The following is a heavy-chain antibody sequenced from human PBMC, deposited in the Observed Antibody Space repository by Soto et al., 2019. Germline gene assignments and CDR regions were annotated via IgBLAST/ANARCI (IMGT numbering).Heavy chain of an antibody. D-gene: IGHD2-2*01. CDR1: GFTVSSNY. J-gene: IGHJ3*02. CDR2: IYRGGTT. CDR3: ARDGCISTNCPHAFDI. Sequence: EVQLVESGGGLIQPGGSLRLSCAASGFTVSSNYMSWVRQAPGKGLEWVSVIYRGGTTYYADSVKGRFTISRDNSKNTLYLQMNSLRVEDTAVYHCARDGCISTNCPHAFDIWGQGTMVTVSS. V-gene: IGHV3-53*01.